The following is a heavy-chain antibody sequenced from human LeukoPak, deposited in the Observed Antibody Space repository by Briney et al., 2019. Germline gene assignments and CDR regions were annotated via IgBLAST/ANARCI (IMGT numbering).Heavy chain of an antibody. J-gene: IGHJ5*02. CDR2: ISYSGST. V-gene: IGHV4-59*08. CDR3: ARQPNWFDP. CDR1: GGSISSYY. Sequence: SETLSLTCTVSGGSISSYYWSWIRQPPGKGLEWIGYISYSGSTNYNPSLKSRVTISVDTSKNQFSLKPSSVTAADTAVYYCARQPNWFDPWGQGTLVTVSS.